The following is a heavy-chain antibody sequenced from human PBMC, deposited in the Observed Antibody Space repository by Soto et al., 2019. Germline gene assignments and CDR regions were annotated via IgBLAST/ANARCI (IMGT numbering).Heavy chain of an antibody. CDR2: ISGSGGST. CDR3: ARSGSGWFHYFDY. D-gene: IGHD6-19*01. Sequence: GSLRLSCAASGFTFSSYAMSWVRQAPGKGLEWVSAISGSGGSTYYADSVKGRFTISRDNSKNTLYLQMNSLRAEDTAVYYCARSGSGWFHYFDYWGQGTLVTVSS. V-gene: IGHV3-23*01. J-gene: IGHJ4*02. CDR1: GFTFSSYA.